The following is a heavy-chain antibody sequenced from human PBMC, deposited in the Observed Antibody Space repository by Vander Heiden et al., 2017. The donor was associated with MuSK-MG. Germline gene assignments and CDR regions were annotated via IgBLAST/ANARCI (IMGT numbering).Heavy chain of an antibody. J-gene: IGHJ4*02. V-gene: IGHV4-39*01. CDR1: GGFLKNYQFY. D-gene: IGHD3-3*01. Sequence: QVQLQASGPGLVRPSETLFLSCSVSGGFLKNYQFYWGWVRRPPGKGLEWCGTRFSTGGGTYDSPSLQNRITLAVDTSGNQFSLRLTSVSAADTAVYFCARHDASGYYWDSWGQGTLVTVSS. CDR3: ARHDASGYYWDS. CDR2: RFSTGGGT.